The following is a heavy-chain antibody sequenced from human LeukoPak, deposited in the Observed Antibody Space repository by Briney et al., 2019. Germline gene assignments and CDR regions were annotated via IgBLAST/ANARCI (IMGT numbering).Heavy chain of an antibody. Sequence: PGGSLRLSCAASGFTFSSYEMNWVRQAPGKGLEWVSYISSSGSTIYYADSVKGRFTISRDNAKNSLYLQMNSLRAEDTAVYYCARESGYYYVFDYWGQGTLVTVSS. D-gene: IGHD3-22*01. J-gene: IGHJ4*02. CDR1: GFTFSSYE. V-gene: IGHV3-48*03. CDR2: ISSSGSTI. CDR3: ARESGYYYVFDY.